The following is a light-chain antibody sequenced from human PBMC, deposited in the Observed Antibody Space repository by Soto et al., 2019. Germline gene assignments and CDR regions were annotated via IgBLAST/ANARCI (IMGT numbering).Light chain of an antibody. CDR3: LQGYTTPPLT. CDR2: AAS. V-gene: IGKV1-39*01. Sequence: DIQMTQSPSSLSASVGDRVTITCRASQSISNYLSWYQHKPGIAPKLLIYAASTLQSGVPSRFIGSGSGTAFTLTIISLQFEDFATNYCLQGYTTPPLTFGGGTKVEIK. J-gene: IGKJ4*01. CDR1: QSISNY.